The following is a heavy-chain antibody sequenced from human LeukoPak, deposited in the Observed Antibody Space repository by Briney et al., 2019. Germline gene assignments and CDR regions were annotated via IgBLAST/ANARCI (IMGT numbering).Heavy chain of an antibody. CDR2: IKSKTDGGTT. D-gene: IGHD1-26*01. V-gene: IGHV3-15*01. CDR3: TTDMPAAVGALRDY. J-gene: IGHJ4*02. CDR1: GFTFSNAW. Sequence: GGSLRLSCAASGFTFSNAWMSWVRQAPGKGLEWVGRIKSKTDGGTTDYAAPVKGRFTISRDDSKNTLYLQMNSLKTEDTAVYYCTTDMPAAVGALRDYWGQGTLVTVSS.